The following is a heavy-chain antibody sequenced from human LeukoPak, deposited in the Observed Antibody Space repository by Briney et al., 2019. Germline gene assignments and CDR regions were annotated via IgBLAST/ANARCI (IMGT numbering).Heavy chain of an antibody. CDR2: INPNSGGT. Sequence: ASVKVSCKASGYTFTGYYMHWVRQAPGQGLEWMGWINPNSGGTNYAQKFQGRVTMTRDTSISTAYMELSRLRSDDTAVYYCARDRWERSPGSIDIWGQGTMVTVSS. CDR1: GYTFTGYY. CDR3: ARDRWERSPGSIDI. D-gene: IGHD1-26*01. V-gene: IGHV1-2*02. J-gene: IGHJ3*02.